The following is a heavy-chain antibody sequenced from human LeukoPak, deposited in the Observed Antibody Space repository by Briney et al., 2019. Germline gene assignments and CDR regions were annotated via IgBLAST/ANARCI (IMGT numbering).Heavy chain of an antibody. Sequence: GGSLSLSCTASGFLYSSHWMSWVRQAPGXGLEWVANIKPDGSDKYYVDSVKGQFTISRDNVKNSLYLQMNSLRAEDTAVSYCAQHPYGYYNCHWGPVTLVTVSS. V-gene: IGHV3-7*03. CDR3: AQHPYGYYNCH. CDR1: GFLYSSHW. CDR2: IKPDGSDK. D-gene: IGHD4-17*01. J-gene: IGHJ4*01.